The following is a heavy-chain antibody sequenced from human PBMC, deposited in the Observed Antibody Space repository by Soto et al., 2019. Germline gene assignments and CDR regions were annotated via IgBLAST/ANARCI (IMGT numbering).Heavy chain of an antibody. D-gene: IGHD4-4*01. CDR3: ARREMATVLDYYGMDV. Sequence: QVQLVQSGAEVKKPGASVKVSCKASGYTFTSYGISWVRQAPGQGLEWMGWISAYNGNTNYAQKLQGRVTMTTDTSMSTAYMELRSLRSDDTAGYYCARREMATVLDYYGMDVCDQGTTVTVSS. V-gene: IGHV1-18*01. CDR2: ISAYNGNT. J-gene: IGHJ6*02. CDR1: GYTFTSYG.